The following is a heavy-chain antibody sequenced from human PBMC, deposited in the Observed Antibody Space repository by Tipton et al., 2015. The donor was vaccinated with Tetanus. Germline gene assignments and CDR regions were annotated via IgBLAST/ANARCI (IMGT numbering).Heavy chain of an antibody. V-gene: IGHV3-21*01. D-gene: IGHD2-21*02. J-gene: IGHJ4*02. CDR3: ARGMAEASNCGGDCYSDY. Sequence: SLRLSCAASGFTFFGYSMNWVRQAPGKGLEWVSSISGSGNYIYYADSVKGRFTISRANAKNSLYLQMISLRAEDTAVYSCARGMAEASNCGGDCYSDYWGQGTLVTVSS. CDR1: GFTFFGYS. CDR2: ISGSGNYI.